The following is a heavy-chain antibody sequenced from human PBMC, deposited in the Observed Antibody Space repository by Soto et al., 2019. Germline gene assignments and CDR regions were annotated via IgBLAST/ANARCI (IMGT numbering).Heavy chain of an antibody. CDR1: GGTFSSYA. CDR3: AKRPLAARHTDY. V-gene: IGHV1-69*13. J-gene: IGHJ4*02. Sequence: SVKVSCKASGGTFSSYAISWVRQAPGQGLEWMGGIIPIFGTANYAQKFQGRVTITADESTSTAYMELSSLRSEDTAVYYCAKRPLAARHTDYWGQGTLVTVSS. CDR2: IIPIFGTA. D-gene: IGHD6-6*01.